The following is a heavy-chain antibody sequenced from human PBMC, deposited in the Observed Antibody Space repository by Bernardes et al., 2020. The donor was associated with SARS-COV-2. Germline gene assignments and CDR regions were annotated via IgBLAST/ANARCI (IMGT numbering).Heavy chain of an antibody. CDR3: ARERGLGEDYYGMDV. CDR2: IYSGGST. D-gene: IGHD3-10*01. CDR1: GFTVSSNY. J-gene: IGHJ6*02. Sequence: GGSLRLSCAASGFTVSSNYMSWVRQAPGKGLEWVSVIYSGGSTYYADSVKGRFTISRDNSKNTLYLQMNSLRAEDTAVYYCARERGLGEDYYGMDVWGQGTTVTVSS. V-gene: IGHV3-66*01.